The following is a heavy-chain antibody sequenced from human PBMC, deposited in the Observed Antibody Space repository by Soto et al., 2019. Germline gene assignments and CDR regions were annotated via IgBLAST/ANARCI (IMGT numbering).Heavy chain of an antibody. Sequence: VQLVESGGGVVQPGRSLRLSCEASGFTFSSYGMHWVRQAPGKGLEWVAVIWYDGSNKYYADSVKGRFTISRDNSKNTLYLQMNSLRAEDTAVYYCARVGERAVAAPGDAFDIWGQGTMVTVSS. D-gene: IGHD6-19*01. CDR2: IWYDGSNK. CDR3: ARVGERAVAAPGDAFDI. V-gene: IGHV3-33*01. J-gene: IGHJ3*02. CDR1: GFTFSSYG.